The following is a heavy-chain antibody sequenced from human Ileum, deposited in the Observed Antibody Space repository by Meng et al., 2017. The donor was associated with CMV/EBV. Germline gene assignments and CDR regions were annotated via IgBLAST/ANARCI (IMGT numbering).Heavy chain of an antibody. CDR1: GGSFSGYH. Sequence: QGQLLRWGAGLLKPSETLSLTRGVYGGSFSGYHWSWIRHPPGKGLEWIGEINHSGGSNYNPSLKSRVTISLDTSKTQFSLKLNSVTAADTAVYYCATGTSQAWELLHSWGQGILVTVSS. J-gene: IGHJ4*02. D-gene: IGHD1-26*01. V-gene: IGHV4-34*02. CDR3: ATGTSQAWELLHS. CDR2: INHSGGS.